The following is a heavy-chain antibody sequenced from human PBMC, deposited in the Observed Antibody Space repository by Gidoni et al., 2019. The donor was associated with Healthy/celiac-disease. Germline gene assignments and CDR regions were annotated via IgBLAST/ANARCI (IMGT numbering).Heavy chain of an antibody. V-gene: IGHV3-9*01. CDR2: ISWNSGSI. D-gene: IGHD1-26*01. J-gene: IGHJ4*02. Sequence: EVQLVESGGGLVQPGRSLRLSCAASGFTFDDYAMHWARQAPGKGLEWVSGISWNSGSIGYADSVKGRFTISRDNAKNSLYLQMNSLRAEDTALYYCAKDNRKWEPRAGGFDYWGQGTLVTVSS. CDR1: GFTFDDYA. CDR3: AKDNRKWEPRAGGFDY.